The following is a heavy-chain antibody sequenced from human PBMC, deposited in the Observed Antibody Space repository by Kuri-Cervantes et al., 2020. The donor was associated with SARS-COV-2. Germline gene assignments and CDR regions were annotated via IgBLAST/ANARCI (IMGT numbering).Heavy chain of an antibody. Sequence: SETLSLTCTVSGGSISSYYWSWIRQPPGKGLEWIGYIYYSGSTNYNPSLKSRVTISVDTSKNQFSLKLSSVTAADTTVYYCARGGYCSGGSCFDYWGPGTLVTVSS. CDR2: IYYSGST. CDR3: ARGGYCSGGSCFDY. CDR1: GGSISSYY. V-gene: IGHV4-59*01. J-gene: IGHJ4*02. D-gene: IGHD2-15*01.